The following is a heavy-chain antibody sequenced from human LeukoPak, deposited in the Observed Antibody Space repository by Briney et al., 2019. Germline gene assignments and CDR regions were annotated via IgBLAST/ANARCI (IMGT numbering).Heavy chain of an antibody. CDR1: GFTVSNNY. CDR2: IYSGGST. CDR3: ARGGCSGGSCYNPFDP. D-gene: IGHD2-15*01. J-gene: IGHJ5*02. Sequence: GGSLRLSCAASGFTVSNNYMSWVRQAPGKGLEWVSVIYSGGSTYYADSVKGRFTISRDNSNNTLYLQMNSLRAEDTAVYYCARGGCSGGSCYNPFDPWGQGTLVTVSS. V-gene: IGHV3-53*01.